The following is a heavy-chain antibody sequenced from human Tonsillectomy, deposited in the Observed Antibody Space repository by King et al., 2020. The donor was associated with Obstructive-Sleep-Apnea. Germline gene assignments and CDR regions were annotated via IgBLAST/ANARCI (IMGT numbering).Heavy chain of an antibody. V-gene: IGHV3-21*01. CDR2: ISSSSSYI. D-gene: IGHD2-15*01. CDR3: AGVIGGGAFDI. CDR1: GFTFSSYS. J-gene: IGHJ3*02. Sequence: VQLVESGGGLVKPGGSLRLSCAASGFTFSSYSMNWVRQAPGKGLEWVSSISSSSSYIYYADSVKGRFTISRDNAKNSLYLQMNSLGAEDTAVYYCAGVIGGGAFDIWGQGTMVTVSS.